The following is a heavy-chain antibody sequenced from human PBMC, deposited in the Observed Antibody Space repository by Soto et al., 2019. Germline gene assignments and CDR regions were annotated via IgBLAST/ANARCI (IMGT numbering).Heavy chain of an antibody. J-gene: IGHJ6*03. CDR1: GCSISSYY. V-gene: IGHV4-59*08. D-gene: IGHD6-13*01. Sequence: SETLSLTCTVSGCSISSYYWSWIRQPPGKGLEWIGYIYYSGSTNYNPSLKSRVTISVDTSKNQFSLKLSSVTAADTAVYYCARHVGSSWENYYYYYMDVWGKGTTVT. CDR3: ARHVGSSWENYYYYYMDV. CDR2: IYYSGST.